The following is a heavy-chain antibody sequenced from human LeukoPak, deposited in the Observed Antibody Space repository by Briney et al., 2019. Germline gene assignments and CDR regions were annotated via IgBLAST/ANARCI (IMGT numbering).Heavy chain of an antibody. V-gene: IGHV3-74*01. CDR2: INTDESRT. J-gene: IGHJ3*02. D-gene: IGHD6-13*01. Sequence: GGSLRLSCAASGFTFSSYWMHWVRQGPGKGLVWVSRINTDESRTNYADSVKGRFTISRDNAKNSLFLQMNSLRAEDTAVYYCARAPIDSNSWYHAFDIWGQGTMVTVSS. CDR1: GFTFSSYW. CDR3: ARAPIDSNSWYHAFDI.